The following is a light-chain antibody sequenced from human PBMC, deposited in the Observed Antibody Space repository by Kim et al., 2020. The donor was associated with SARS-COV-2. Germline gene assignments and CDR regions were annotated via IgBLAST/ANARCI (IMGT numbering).Light chain of an antibody. CDR2: HVD. CDR3: SAYTTRSTWV. CDR1: SVADYNS. J-gene: IGLJ3*02. Sequence: SPGQSITISCTGTSVADYNSVSWYQQRPGKAPKLIIYHVDKRPSGVSNRFSGARSGNTASLTISGLQAEDESDYYCSAYTTRSTWVFGGGTQLTVL. V-gene: IGLV2-14*03.